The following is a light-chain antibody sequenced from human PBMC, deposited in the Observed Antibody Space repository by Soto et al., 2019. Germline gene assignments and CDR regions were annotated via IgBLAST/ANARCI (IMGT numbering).Light chain of an antibody. Sequence: EIVLTQSPGTLSLSPGERATLSCRASRSVSSSYLAWYQQKPGQAPRLLIYGASSRATGIPDRFSGSGSGTDFTLTISRLEPEDFAVYYCQHYGSSPGTFGQGTKVEIK. CDR1: RSVSSSY. J-gene: IGKJ1*01. CDR2: GAS. CDR3: QHYGSSPGT. V-gene: IGKV3-20*01.